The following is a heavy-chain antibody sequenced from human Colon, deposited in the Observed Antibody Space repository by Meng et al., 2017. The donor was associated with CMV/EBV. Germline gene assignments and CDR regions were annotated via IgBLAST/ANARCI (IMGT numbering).Heavy chain of an antibody. CDR2: IYYSGGT. D-gene: IGHD3-10*01. J-gene: IGHJ4*02. CDR3: ASPYYGSGSYIDF. CDR1: GGSISSINYY. Sequence: SETLSLTCTVSGGSISSINYYWGCIRQPPGKGREWIGYIYYSGGTYYTPSLKSRVTISVDTSKNPFSLNLNSVTAADTAVYYCASPYYGSGSYIDFWGQGTMVTVSS. V-gene: IGHV4-39*01.